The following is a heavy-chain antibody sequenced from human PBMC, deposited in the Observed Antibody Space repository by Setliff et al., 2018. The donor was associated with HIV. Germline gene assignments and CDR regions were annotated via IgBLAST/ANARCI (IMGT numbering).Heavy chain of an antibody. CDR3: ARDEGRATGSWWDQSASWYLDY. D-gene: IGHD6-13*01. Sequence: SETLSLTCTVSGGSISSYYWSWIRQPAGKRLEFIGRISAAGTINYNPSLRSRVTLSVDPSENQFSLTVNSVTAADTAMYFCARDEGRATGSWWDQSASWYLDYWGHGILVTVSS. J-gene: IGHJ4*01. CDR2: ISAAGTI. CDR1: GGSISSYY. V-gene: IGHV4-4*07.